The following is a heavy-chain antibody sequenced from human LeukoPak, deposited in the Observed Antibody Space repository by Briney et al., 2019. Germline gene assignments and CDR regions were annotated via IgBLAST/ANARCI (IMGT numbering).Heavy chain of an antibody. D-gene: IGHD7-27*01. J-gene: IGHJ5*02. V-gene: IGHV3-64D*06. CDR2: ISTDGRST. CDR1: GFIFSNYA. Sequence: PGGSLRLSCSASGFIFSNYAMHWVRQAPGKGLQYVSAISTDGRSTYYADSVKGRFTMSRDNSKNTLYLQMSSLRTEDTAVYYCVRELTWEGNWFDPWGRGTVVTVS. CDR3: VRELTWEGNWFDP.